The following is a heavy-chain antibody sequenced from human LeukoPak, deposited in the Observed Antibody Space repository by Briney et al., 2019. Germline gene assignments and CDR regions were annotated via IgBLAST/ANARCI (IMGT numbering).Heavy chain of an antibody. D-gene: IGHD4/OR15-4a*01. J-gene: IGHJ5*02. Sequence: GESLKIPCKGSGYSFTSYWIGWVRQMPGKSLEWMVIIYPGDSDTRYSPSFQGQSTISADKSISTAYLQGSGLKASDTAMYYCARGAPADDNWFDPWGQGALVTVSS. CDR3: ARGAPADDNWFDP. V-gene: IGHV5-51*01. CDR2: IYPGDSDT. CDR1: GYSFTSYW.